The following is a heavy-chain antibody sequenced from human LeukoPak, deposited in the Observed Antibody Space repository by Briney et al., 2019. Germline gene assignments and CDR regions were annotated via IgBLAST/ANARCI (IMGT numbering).Heavy chain of an antibody. CDR1: RFPFSSFA. CDR2: ISQDGSTN. D-gene: IGHD5-12*01. Sequence: GGSLRLSCAASRFPFSSFAFHWVRQAPGKGLEWVAIISQDGSTNHYADSVKGRFTISRDNSNNSLYLQMTSLSAEDTAVYYCARARGKWHLLPLDYWGQGALVTVSS. J-gene: IGHJ4*02. V-gene: IGHV3-30*04. CDR3: ARARGKWHLLPLDY.